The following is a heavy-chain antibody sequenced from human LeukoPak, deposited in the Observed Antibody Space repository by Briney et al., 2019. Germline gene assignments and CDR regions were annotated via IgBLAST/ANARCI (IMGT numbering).Heavy chain of an antibody. CDR3: AKSRGMYDTSGWRTFDY. D-gene: IGHD3-22*01. Sequence: GGSLRLSCAASGITFSSYAMNWVRQAPGKGLECVSIFSENGVTTYYADSVKGRFTISRDNSKNTLYLQMNSLRAEDTAIYYCAKSRGMYDTSGWRTFDYWGQGTLVTVSP. V-gene: IGHV3-23*01. CDR2: FSENGVTT. CDR1: GITFSSYA. J-gene: IGHJ4*02.